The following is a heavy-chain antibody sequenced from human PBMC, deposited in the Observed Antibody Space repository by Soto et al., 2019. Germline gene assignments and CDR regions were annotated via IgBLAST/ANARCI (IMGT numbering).Heavy chain of an antibody. CDR1: GFTFSSHN. D-gene: IGHD4-17*01. V-gene: IGHV3-21*01. J-gene: IGHJ4*02. CDR3: ARATHDYGALDY. Sequence: EVQLVESGGGLVKPGGSLRLSCTATGFTFSSHNMNWVRQAPGKGVEWVSYISTWSSYTFYADSVKGRFTISRDNAKNSLFLQMNSLRAEDTAVYYCARATHDYGALDYWGQGALVTVSS. CDR2: ISTWSSYT.